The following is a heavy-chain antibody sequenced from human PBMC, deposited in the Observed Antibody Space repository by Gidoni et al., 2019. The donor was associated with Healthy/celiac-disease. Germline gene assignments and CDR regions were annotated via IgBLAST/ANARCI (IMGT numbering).Heavy chain of an antibody. CDR3: AHRLRLGDLSPFDY. D-gene: IGHD3-16*02. CDR1: GFSLNTRGVG. V-gene: IGHV2-5*01. J-gene: IGHJ4*02. Sequence: QITLKESGPTLVKPTQTLTLTCTFSGFSLNTRGVGVGWIRQPPGKALEWLALIYWNDDKRYSPSLKKRLTVTKDTSKNVVVLTLSDMDPVDTATYYCAHRLRLGDLSPFDYWGQGTLVTVSS. CDR2: IYWNDDK.